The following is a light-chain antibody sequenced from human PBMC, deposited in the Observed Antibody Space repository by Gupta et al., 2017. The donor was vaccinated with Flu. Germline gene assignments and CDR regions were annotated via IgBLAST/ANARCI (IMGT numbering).Light chain of an antibody. CDR1: QSISSW. J-gene: IGKJ1*01. CDR3: QEYNTFWT. V-gene: IGKV1-5*03. Sequence: VGDRVTITCRASQSISSWLSWYQQRPGKAPKLLIYKASSLESGVPSRFSGSGFGTEFTLTISRLQPDDFATYYCQEYNTFWTFGQGTKVEIK. CDR2: KAS.